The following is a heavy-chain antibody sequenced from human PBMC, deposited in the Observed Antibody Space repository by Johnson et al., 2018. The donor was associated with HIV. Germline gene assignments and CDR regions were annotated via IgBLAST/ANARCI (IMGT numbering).Heavy chain of an antibody. CDR1: GFTFRTYG. V-gene: IGHV3-64*04. Sequence: QVQLVESGGGVVQPGGSLRLSCAASGFTFRTYGIHWVRQAPGKISGSGGSTYYADSVKGRFTISRDNSKNTLYLQMNSLRAEDTAVYYCARAFTYCGGDCYSGAFDIWGQGTMVTVSS. J-gene: IGHJ3*02. D-gene: IGHD2-21*02. CDR2: SGSGGST. CDR3: ARAFTYCGGDCYSGAFDI.